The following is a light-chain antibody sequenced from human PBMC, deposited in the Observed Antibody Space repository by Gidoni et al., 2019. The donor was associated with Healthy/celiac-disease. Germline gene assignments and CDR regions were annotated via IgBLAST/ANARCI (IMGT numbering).Light chain of an antibody. CDR1: QCISSY. Sequence: DIQMHQSPSSLSASVGDRVTITCRASQCISSYLNWYKQNPGEDPKLLIYAASSLQSGVPSRFSGSLSRTDFTLTISSLQPEDFATYYCQQSYSTPLTFGQGTKLEIK. J-gene: IGKJ2*01. CDR2: AAS. V-gene: IGKV1-39*01. CDR3: QQSYSTPLT.